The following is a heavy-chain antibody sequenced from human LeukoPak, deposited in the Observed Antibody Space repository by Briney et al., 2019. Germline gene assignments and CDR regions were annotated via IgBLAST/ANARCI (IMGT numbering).Heavy chain of an antibody. CDR3: ARDNPIGFGQLSARDY. D-gene: IGHD3-10*01. CDR2: ISAGSSTI. Sequence: GGSLRLSCAASGFTFSSYAMHWVRQAPGKGLEWVSYISAGSSTIYYADSVRGRFTISRDNAKNSLYLQMNSLRDEDMAVYYCARDNPIGFGQLSARDYWGQGTLVTVSS. J-gene: IGHJ4*02. V-gene: IGHV3-48*02. CDR1: GFTFSSYA.